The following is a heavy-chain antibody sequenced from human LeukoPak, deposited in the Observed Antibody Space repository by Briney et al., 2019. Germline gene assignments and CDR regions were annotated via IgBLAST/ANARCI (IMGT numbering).Heavy chain of an antibody. J-gene: IGHJ5*02. CDR1: GFTFSSYG. D-gene: IGHD6-13*01. CDR3: AKDGSGYSSSWRFYHSNNWFDP. Sequence: GGSLRLSCAASGFTFSSYGMHWVRQAPGKGLEWVAVISYDGSNKYYADSVKGRFTISRDNSKNTLYLQMNSLRAEDTAVYYCAKDGSGYSSSWRFYHSNNWFDPWGQGTLVTVSS. V-gene: IGHV3-30*18. CDR2: ISYDGSNK.